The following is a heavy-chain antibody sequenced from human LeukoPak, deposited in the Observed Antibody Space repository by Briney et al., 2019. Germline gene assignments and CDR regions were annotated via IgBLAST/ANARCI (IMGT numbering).Heavy chain of an antibody. CDR3: ARVVSSGPGTWYYYYYMDV. V-gene: IGHV1-2*02. Sequence: GASVKVSCKASGYTFTGYYMHWVRQAPGQGLEWMGWINPNSGGTNYAQKFQGRVTMTRDTSISTAYMELSRLRSDDTAVYYRARVVSSGPGTWYYYYYMDVWGKGTTVTVSS. D-gene: IGHD6-25*01. CDR2: INPNSGGT. CDR1: GYTFTGYY. J-gene: IGHJ6*03.